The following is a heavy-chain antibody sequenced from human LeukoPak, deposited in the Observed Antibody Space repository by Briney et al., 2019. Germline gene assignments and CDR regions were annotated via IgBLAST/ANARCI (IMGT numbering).Heavy chain of an antibody. Sequence: GGSLRLSCAASGFTFSSYAMHWVRQAPGKGLEWVAVISYDGSNKYYADSVKGRFTISRDNSKNTLYLQMNSLRAEDTAVYYCAKDIWVSSSGGFDYWGQGTLVTVSS. V-gene: IGHV3-30-3*01. CDR3: AKDIWVSSSGGFDY. CDR2: ISYDGSNK. CDR1: GFTFSSYA. D-gene: IGHD6-13*01. J-gene: IGHJ4*02.